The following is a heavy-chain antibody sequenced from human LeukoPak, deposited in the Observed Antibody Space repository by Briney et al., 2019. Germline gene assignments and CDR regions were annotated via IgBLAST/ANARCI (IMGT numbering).Heavy chain of an antibody. D-gene: IGHD2-2*01. J-gene: IGHJ4*02. Sequence: SETLSLTCTVSGGSISSYYWSWIRQPPGKGLEWIGYIYYSGSTNYNPSLKSRVTISVDTSKNQFSLKLSSVTAADTAVYYCARQLVPAATSFDYWGQGTLVTVSS. CDR2: IYYSGST. CDR3: ARQLVPAATSFDY. CDR1: GGSISSYY. V-gene: IGHV4-59*08.